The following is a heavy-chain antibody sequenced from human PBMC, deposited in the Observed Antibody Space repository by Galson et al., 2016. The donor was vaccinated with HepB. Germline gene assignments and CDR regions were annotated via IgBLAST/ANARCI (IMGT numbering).Heavy chain of an antibody. J-gene: IGHJ4*02. CDR3: AKEPHEYASGWYFVH. D-gene: IGHD6-19*01. V-gene: IGHV3-53*05. CDR1: GFTVSNNY. Sequence: SLRLSCAASGFTVSNNYMRWVRQAPGKGLEWVSLIYSDGTTAYADSVKGRFTISRDNSKNTLYLQMNSLRIEDTAVYYCAKEPHEYASGWYFVHWGQGTLVTVTS. CDR2: IYSDGTT.